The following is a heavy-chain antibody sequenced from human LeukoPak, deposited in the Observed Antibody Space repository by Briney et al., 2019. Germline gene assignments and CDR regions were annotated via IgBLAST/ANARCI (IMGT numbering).Heavy chain of an antibody. CDR1: GYTFTRYY. CDR2: INPSGGST. D-gene: IGHD1/OR15-1a*01. CDR3: ARDLNWNNEIYYYYYMDV. J-gene: IGHJ6*03. Sequence: ASVKVSCKAPGYTFTRYYMHWVRQAPGQGLEWMGIINPSGGSTTYAQKFQGRVTMTRDMSTSTVYMELSSLRSEDTAVYYCARDLNWNNEIYYYYYMDVWGKGTTVTVSS. V-gene: IGHV1-46*01.